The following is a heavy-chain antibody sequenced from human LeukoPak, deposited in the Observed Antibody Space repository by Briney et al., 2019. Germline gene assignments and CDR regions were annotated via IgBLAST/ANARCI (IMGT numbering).Heavy chain of an antibody. D-gene: IGHD3-10*01. Sequence: PGGSLRHPCAASGFTFDDYTMHWVRQAPGKGLEWVSLISWDGGSTYYADSVKGRFTISRDNSKNSLYLQMNSLRTEDTALYYCAKEITMVRGVIITWGLDYWGQGTLVTVSS. J-gene: IGHJ4*02. CDR1: GFTFDDYT. CDR3: AKEITMVRGVIITWGLDY. CDR2: ISWDGGST. V-gene: IGHV3-43*01.